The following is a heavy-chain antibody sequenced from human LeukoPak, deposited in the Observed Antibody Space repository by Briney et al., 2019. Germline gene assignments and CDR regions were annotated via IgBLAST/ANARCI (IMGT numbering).Heavy chain of an antibody. V-gene: IGHV3-21*01. D-gene: IGHD5-18*01. J-gene: IGHJ4*02. CDR3: ARVHRGYNYGRLDY. CDR1: GFTFSSYS. CDR2: ISGRGGYI. Sequence: GGSLRLSCAASGFTFSSYSMSCGREALGEGLEWVSSISGRGGYIYYADSVKGRFTISRDNAKNSLYLQMNSLRDEDTAVYYCARVHRGYNYGRLDYWGQGTLVTVSS.